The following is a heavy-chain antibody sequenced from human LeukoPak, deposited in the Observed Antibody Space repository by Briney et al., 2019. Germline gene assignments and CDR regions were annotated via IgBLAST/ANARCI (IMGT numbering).Heavy chain of an antibody. J-gene: IGHJ4*02. D-gene: IGHD4-17*01. V-gene: IGHV3-21*01. CDR3: ARGHTAVTRHFDF. Sequence: GGSLRLSCAASGFTFSSYSMTWVRQAPGKGLEWVSIISSGSSAIFSADALKGRFTISRDDAKNLLCLDMNSLRAEDTAVYYCARGHTAVTRHFDFWGQGTLVTVSS. CDR1: GFTFSSYS. CDR2: ISSGSSAI.